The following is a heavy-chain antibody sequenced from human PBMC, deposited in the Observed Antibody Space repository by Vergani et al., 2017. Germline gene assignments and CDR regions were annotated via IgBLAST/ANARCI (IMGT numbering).Heavy chain of an antibody. CDR3: ASERFLYYDSSGYYLGPFDY. CDR2: IIPILGIA. CDR1: GGTFSSYA. D-gene: IGHD3-22*01. J-gene: IGHJ4*02. Sequence: QVQLVQSGAEVKKPGASVKVSCKASGGTFSSYAISWVRQAPGQGLEWMGRIIPILGIANYAQKFQGRVTITADKSTSTAYMELSSLRSEDTAVYYGASERFLYYDSSGYYLGPFDYWGQGTLVTVSS. V-gene: IGHV1-69*04.